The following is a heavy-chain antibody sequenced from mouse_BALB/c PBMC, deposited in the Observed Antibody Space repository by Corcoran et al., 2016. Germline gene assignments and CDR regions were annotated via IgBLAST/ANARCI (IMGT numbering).Heavy chain of an antibody. Sequence: QIQLVQSGPELKKPGETVKISCKTSGYTFTNYGMNWVKQAPGKGLKGMGWINTYTGEQTYADDFKGRFAFSLETSASTAYLQINNLKNEDTATYFCARREINYRYAWFAYWGQGTLVTVSA. V-gene: IGHV9-3-1*01. J-gene: IGHJ3*01. CDR2: INTYTGEQ. D-gene: IGHD2-14*01. CDR3: ARREINYRYAWFAY. CDR1: GYTFTNYG.